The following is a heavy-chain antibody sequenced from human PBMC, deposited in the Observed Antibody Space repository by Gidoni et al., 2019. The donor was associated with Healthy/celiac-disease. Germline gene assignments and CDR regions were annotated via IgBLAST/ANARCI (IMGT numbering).Heavy chain of an antibody. J-gene: IGHJ6*02. Sequence: QVQLVESGGGVVQPRLSLRLSCAAPGFTFGDYALHWVRQAPGKGLEWVAVISYDGSNKYYAGSVKGRFTISRDNSKNTLYLQMNSRRAEDTAVYYWARDGSPYDYSNYDYYGMDVWGQGTTVTVSS. V-gene: IGHV3-30-3*01. D-gene: IGHD4-4*01. CDR2: ISYDGSNK. CDR3: ARDGSPYDYSNYDYYGMDV. CDR1: GFTFGDYA.